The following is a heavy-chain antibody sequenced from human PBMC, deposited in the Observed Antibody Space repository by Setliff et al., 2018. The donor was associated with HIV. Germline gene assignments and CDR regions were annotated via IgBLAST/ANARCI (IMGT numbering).Heavy chain of an antibody. CDR2: LPHSGAT. CDR3: ARRAYYDFWSGFYLSIANRFDS. CDR1: GGSIRSRDYS. J-gene: IGHJ5*01. D-gene: IGHD3-3*01. V-gene: IGHV4-39*01. Sequence: SETLSLTCTVSGGSIRSRDYSWGWIRQPPGKGLEWIVSLPHSGATFYNPSLRSRVTTSEDTSKNQFSLRLSSVTAADTAVYYCARRAYYDFWSGFYLSIANRFDSWGQGVLVTVSS.